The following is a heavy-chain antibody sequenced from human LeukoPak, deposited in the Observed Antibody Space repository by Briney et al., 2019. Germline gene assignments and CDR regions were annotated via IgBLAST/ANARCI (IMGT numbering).Heavy chain of an antibody. CDR2: ISGSGGST. CDR3: AKDQPLDYDY. V-gene: IGHV3-23*01. J-gene: IGHJ4*02. Sequence: GGSLRLSCAASGFTVSSNYMSWVRQAPGKGLEWVSAISGSGGSTYYADSVKGRFTISRDNSKNTLYLQMNSLRAEDTAVYYCAKDQPLDYDYWGQGTLVTVSS. CDR1: GFTVSSNY.